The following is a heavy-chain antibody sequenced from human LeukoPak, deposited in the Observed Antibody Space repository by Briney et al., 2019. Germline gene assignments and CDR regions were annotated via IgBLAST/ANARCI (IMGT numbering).Heavy chain of an antibody. CDR3: ARVIIVGATGI. V-gene: IGHV3-48*03. D-gene: IGHD1-26*01. CDR2: ISSGGSTV. CDR1: GFTFSSYE. Sequence: PGGSLRLSCAASGFTFSSYEMNWVRQAPGKGLEWVSYISSGGSTVYYADSVKGRFTISRDNAKNSLYLQMSSLRAEDTAVYYCARVIIVGATGIWGQGTMVTVSS. J-gene: IGHJ3*02.